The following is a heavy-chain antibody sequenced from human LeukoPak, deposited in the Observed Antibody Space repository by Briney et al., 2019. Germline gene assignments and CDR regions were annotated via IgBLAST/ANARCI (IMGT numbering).Heavy chain of an antibody. J-gene: IGHJ5*02. V-gene: IGHV4-34*01. D-gene: IGHD1-26*01. CDR1: GGSFRGYY. CDR2: INHSGST. Sequence: SEALSLTCAVYGGSFRGYYWSWIRQPPGEGLEWIGEINHSGSTNYNPSLKSRVTISVDTSKNQFSLKLSSVTAADTAVYYCAREGAYSGSYYWFDPWGQGTLVTVSS. CDR3: AREGAYSGSYYWFDP.